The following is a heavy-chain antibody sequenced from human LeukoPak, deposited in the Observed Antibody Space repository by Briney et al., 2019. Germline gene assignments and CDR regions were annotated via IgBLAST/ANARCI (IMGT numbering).Heavy chain of an antibody. CDR1: GYIFTSYW. Sequence: GESLKISCKGSGYIFTSYWIGWVRQMLGKGLEWMGIIYPGDSDTRYSPSFQGQVTISADKSISTAYLQWSSLKASDTAMYYCARPRDGDGNWFDPWGQGTLVTVSS. J-gene: IGHJ5*02. V-gene: IGHV5-51*01. D-gene: IGHD4-17*01. CDR3: ARPRDGDGNWFDP. CDR2: IYPGDSDT.